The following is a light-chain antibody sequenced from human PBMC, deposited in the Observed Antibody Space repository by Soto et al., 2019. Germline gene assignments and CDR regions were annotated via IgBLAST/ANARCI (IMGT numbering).Light chain of an antibody. Sequence: QSVLTQPPSVSGAPGQRVTISCTGSTSNIGAGYDVHWYHQLPGTAPKVLIYDNNKRASGIPDRFSGSKSGTSATLGITGLQTGDEGDYYCGTWDSDSYVFGTGTKVTVL. CDR1: TSNIGAGYD. J-gene: IGLJ1*01. CDR2: DNN. V-gene: IGLV1-51*01. CDR3: GTWDSDSYV.